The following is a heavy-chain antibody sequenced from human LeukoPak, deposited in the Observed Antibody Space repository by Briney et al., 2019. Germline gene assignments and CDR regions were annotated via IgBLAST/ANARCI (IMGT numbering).Heavy chain of an antibody. J-gene: IGHJ4*02. CDR3: ARLHPGDD. CDR2: ISGSGST. V-gene: IGHV4-59*01. Sequence: SETLSLTCTVSGASISDYNLSWIRQPPGKGLEWIGCISGSGSTNYNPSLKSRVTISADTSKNQFSLKLSSVTAADTALYYCARLHPGDDWGQGTLVIVSS. CDR1: GASISDYN.